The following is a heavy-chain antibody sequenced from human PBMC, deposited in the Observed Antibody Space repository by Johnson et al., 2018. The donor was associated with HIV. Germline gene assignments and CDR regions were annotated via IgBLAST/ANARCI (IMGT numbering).Heavy chain of an antibody. CDR1: GFTFSSYG. CDR3: AGMTTVTTVGAFDI. D-gene: IGHD4-11*01. Sequence: QVQLVESGGGVVQPGRSPRLSCAASGFTFSSYGMHWVRQAPGKGLEWVAVILYDGSNKYYADSVKGRFTISRDNSKNTLYLQMNSLRAEDTAVYYCAGMTTVTTVGAFDIWGQGTMVTVSS. CDR2: ILYDGSNK. J-gene: IGHJ3*02. V-gene: IGHV3-30*03.